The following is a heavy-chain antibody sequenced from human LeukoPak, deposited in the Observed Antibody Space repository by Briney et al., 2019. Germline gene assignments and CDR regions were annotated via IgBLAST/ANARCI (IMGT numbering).Heavy chain of an antibody. J-gene: IGHJ5*02. V-gene: IGHV4-4*02. D-gene: IGHD3-10*01. CDR1: GGSISSSNW. Sequence: SETLSLTCAVSGGSISSSNWWSWVRQPPGKGLEWIGEIYHSGSTNYNPSLKSRVTISVDKSKNQFSLKLSSVTAADTAVYYCARDSRVTMVRGVRGVFWFDPWGQGTLVTVSS. CDR2: IYHSGST. CDR3: ARDSRVTMVRGVRGVFWFDP.